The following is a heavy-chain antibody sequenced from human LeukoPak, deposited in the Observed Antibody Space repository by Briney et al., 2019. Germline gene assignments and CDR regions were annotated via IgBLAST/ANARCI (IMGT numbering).Heavy chain of an antibody. J-gene: IGHJ4*02. CDR1: GFTFSTYW. D-gene: IGHD2-2*02. CDR3: AKALYATEAIDY. Sequence: GGSLRFSCAASGFTFSTYWMSWVRQAPGKGLEWVANIKQDGSEKYYVDSVKGRFTISRDNTKNSLSLQMNSLRVEDTAVYYCAKALYATEAIDYWGQGTL. V-gene: IGHV3-7*02. CDR2: IKQDGSEK.